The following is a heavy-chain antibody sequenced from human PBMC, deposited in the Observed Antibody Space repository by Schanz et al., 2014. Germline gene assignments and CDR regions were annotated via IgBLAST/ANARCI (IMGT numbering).Heavy chain of an antibody. CDR3: ARGIGGYGANNYFDY. Sequence: QVHLVQSGAEVKRPGASVKVSCKASEYSFTSYSMHWVRQAPGQRLEWMGWINTGSGDTKYSQNCQGRVTITRDTAASTAYMELSILRSEDTAVYSCARGIGGYGANNYFDYWGQGTLVTVSS. V-gene: IGHV1-3*04. D-gene: IGHD5-12*01. CDR1: EYSFTSYS. J-gene: IGHJ4*02. CDR2: INTGSGDT.